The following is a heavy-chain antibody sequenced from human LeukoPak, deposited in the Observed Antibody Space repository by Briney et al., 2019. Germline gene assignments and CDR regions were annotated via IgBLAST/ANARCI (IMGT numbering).Heavy chain of an antibody. CDR3: ARVGDSSGYYFVDY. D-gene: IGHD3-22*01. V-gene: IGHV4-4*07. Sequence: SETLSLTCAVSGYSISSGYYWGWIRQPAGKGLDWIGRIYTSWSTNYNPSLKSRVTMSGDTAKNKFSLKLSSVTAADTAVYYCARVGDSSGYYFVDYWGQGTLVTVSS. CDR1: GYSISSGYY. J-gene: IGHJ4*02. CDR2: IYTSWST.